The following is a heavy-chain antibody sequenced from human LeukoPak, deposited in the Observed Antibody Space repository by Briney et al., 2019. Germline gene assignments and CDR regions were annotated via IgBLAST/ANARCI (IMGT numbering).Heavy chain of an antibody. CDR3: ARGGYQLLWY. CDR1: GFTFSTYW. V-gene: IGHV3-7*04. J-gene: IGHJ4*02. CDR2: IKQDGSEK. D-gene: IGHD2-2*01. Sequence: GGSLRLSCAASGFTFSTYWMSWVRQAPGTGLEWVASIKQDGSEKSYVDSVKGRFTISRDNAKNSLYLQMNSLRAEDTAVYYCARGGYQLLWYWGQGNLVTVSS.